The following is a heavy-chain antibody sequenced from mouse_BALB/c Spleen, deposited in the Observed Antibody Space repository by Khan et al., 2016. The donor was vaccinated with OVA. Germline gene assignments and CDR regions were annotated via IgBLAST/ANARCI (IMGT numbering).Heavy chain of an antibody. CDR1: GFSLTNYG. V-gene: IGHV2-9*02. CDR3: ARNREPDYFDY. J-gene: IGHJ2*01. CDR2: IWAGGST. Sequence: VQLQESGPGLVAPSQSLSITCTVSGFSLTNYGVHWVRQPPGKGLEWLGVIWAGGSTNYNYALMSRLSISKDNSKSQVFLKMNSLKTDDTAMYFCARNREPDYFDYWGQGTTLTVSS.